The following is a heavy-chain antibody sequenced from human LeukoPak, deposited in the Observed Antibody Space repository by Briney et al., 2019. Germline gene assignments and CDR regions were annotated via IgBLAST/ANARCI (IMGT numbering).Heavy chain of an antibody. J-gene: IGHJ4*02. V-gene: IGHV4-59*01. Sequence: SETLSLTCTVSGGSISNYYWSWIRQPPGKGLEWIGYIYYSGSTNYNPSLKSRVTISVDTSKNQFSLKLSSVTAADTAVYYCARVDYYDSSGYLPTDYWGQGTLVTVSS. CDR1: GGSISNYY. CDR3: ARVDYYDSSGYLPTDY. CDR2: IYYSGST. D-gene: IGHD3-22*01.